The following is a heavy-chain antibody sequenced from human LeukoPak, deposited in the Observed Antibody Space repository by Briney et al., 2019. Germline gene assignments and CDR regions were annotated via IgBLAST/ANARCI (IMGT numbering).Heavy chain of an antibody. J-gene: IGHJ3*02. CDR2: IYYTGST. Sequence: PSETLSLTCTVSGGSISSSSYYWGWIRQPPGKGLEWIESIYYTGSTYYNPSLKSRVAISVDTSQNHFSLKLSSVTAADTAVYYCARSGPYYDFWSGTRGAFDIWGQGTMVTVSS. D-gene: IGHD3-3*01. CDR1: GGSISSSSYY. CDR3: ARSGPYYDFWSGTRGAFDI. V-gene: IGHV4-39*07.